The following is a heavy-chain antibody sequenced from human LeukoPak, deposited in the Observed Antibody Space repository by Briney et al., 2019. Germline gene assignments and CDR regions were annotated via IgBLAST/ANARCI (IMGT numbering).Heavy chain of an antibody. CDR2: INSDGSST. Sequence: GGSLRLSCAASGFTFSSYWMYWVRQAPGKGLVWVSRINSDGSSTSYADSVKGRFTISRDNAKNTLYLQMNSLRAEDTAVYYCARDRYYYDSSGYFPSDYWGQGTLVTASS. CDR1: GFTFSSYW. V-gene: IGHV3-74*01. D-gene: IGHD3-22*01. J-gene: IGHJ4*02. CDR3: ARDRYYYDSSGYFPSDY.